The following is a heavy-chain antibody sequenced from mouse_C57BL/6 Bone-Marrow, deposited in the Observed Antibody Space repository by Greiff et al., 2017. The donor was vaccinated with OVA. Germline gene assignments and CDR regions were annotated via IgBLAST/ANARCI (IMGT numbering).Heavy chain of an antibody. CDR1: GYTFPSYW. J-gene: IGHJ2*01. CDR2: INPSNGGT. CDR3: ARGDIYYDNYPEC. Sequence: QVQLQQPGTELVQPGASVKLSCKASGYTFPSYWMHWVKQRPGQGLEWIGNINPSNGGTNYNEKFKNKATLTVDKSTSTAYMQLTSLTAEDSAVYYCARGDIYYDNYPECGGEGTTLTVSS. D-gene: IGHD2-1*01. V-gene: IGHV1-53*01.